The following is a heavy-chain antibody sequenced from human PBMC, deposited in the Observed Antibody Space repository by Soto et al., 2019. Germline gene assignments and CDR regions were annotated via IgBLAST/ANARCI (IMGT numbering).Heavy chain of an antibody. CDR1: GYTFTGYY. J-gene: IGHJ6*02. Sequence: QVQLVQSGAEVKKPGASVKVSCKASGYTFTGYYMPWVRQAPGQGLEWMGWIHPDSGDTKYAQKFQGWVTMTRDTSINTAYMELSSLTSDDTAVYYCARLNYFASGSEYYHGMDVWGQGTTVTVSS. D-gene: IGHD3-10*01. CDR3: ARLNYFASGSEYYHGMDV. CDR2: IHPDSGDT. V-gene: IGHV1-2*04.